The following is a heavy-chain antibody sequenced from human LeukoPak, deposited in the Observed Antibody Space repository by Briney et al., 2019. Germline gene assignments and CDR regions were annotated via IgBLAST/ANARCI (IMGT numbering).Heavy chain of an antibody. Sequence: SETLSLTCTVSGGSISSYYWSWIRQPADKGLEWIGRIYSSGSTNYNPSLKSRVTMSVDTSKNQFSLKLNSVTAADTAVYFCARVDKHCSGEICYSGWFDPWGQGTLVTVSS. CDR1: GGSISSYY. CDR3: ARVDKHCSGEICYSGWFDP. V-gene: IGHV4-4*07. J-gene: IGHJ5*02. CDR2: IYSSGST. D-gene: IGHD2-15*01.